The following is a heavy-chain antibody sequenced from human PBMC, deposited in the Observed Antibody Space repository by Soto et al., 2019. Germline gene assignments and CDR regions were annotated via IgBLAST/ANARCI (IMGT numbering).Heavy chain of an antibody. J-gene: IGHJ4*02. D-gene: IGHD2-21*02. V-gene: IGHV1-46*03. CDR1: GDTFTTYY. Sequence: QVHLVQSEAGVKKPGASVTVSCKASGDTFTTYYLHWVRQAPGQGLEWLGMINPGGGGATYAQKFLCRFTMTRDTSTNTVDMELSSLISEDTAVYYCVRGGSVVVVTAPFDYWGQGTLVPVSS. CDR3: VRGGSVVVVTAPFDY. CDR2: INPGGGGA.